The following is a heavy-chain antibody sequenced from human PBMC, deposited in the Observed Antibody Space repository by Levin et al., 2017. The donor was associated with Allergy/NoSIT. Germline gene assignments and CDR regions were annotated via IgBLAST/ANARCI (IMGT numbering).Heavy chain of an antibody. Sequence: GESLKISCAASGFTFSSYAMHWVRQAPGKGLEWVAVISYDGSNKYYADSVKGRFTISRDNSKNTLYLQMNSLRAEDTAVYYCARVNRPYYYGSGSYGGGIFYWGQGTLVTVSS. J-gene: IGHJ4*02. CDR3: ARVNRPYYYGSGSYGGGIFY. CDR2: ISYDGSNK. D-gene: IGHD3-10*01. CDR1: GFTFSSYA. V-gene: IGHV3-30-3*01.